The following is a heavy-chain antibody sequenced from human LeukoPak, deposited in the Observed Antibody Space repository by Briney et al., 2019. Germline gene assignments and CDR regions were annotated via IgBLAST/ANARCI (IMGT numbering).Heavy chain of an antibody. CDR2: IYTSGST. CDR1: GGSISSYY. D-gene: IGHD3-10*01. CDR3: ARGFREVRGVTYYYYMDV. V-gene: IGHV4-4*07. Sequence: SETLSLTCTVSGGSISSYYWSWIRQPAGKGLEWIGRIYTSGSTNYNPSLKSRVTMSVDTSKNQFSLKLSSVTAADTAVYYCARGFREVRGVTYYYYMDVWGKGTTVTISS. J-gene: IGHJ6*03.